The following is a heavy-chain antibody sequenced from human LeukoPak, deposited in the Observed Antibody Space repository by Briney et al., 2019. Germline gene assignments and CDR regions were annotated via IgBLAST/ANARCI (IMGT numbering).Heavy chain of an antibody. J-gene: IGHJ6*04. CDR3: ATLLQGVGMDV. V-gene: IGHV3-33*01. CDR1: GFTFSSYG. Sequence: GRSLRLSCAAPGFTFSSYGMHWVRQAPGKGLEWVAVIWYDGSNTYYADSVKGRFTISRDNSKSTLYLQMNSLRAEVTAIYYCATLLQGVGMDVWGEGTTVTVSS. D-gene: IGHD3-10*01. CDR2: IWYDGSNT.